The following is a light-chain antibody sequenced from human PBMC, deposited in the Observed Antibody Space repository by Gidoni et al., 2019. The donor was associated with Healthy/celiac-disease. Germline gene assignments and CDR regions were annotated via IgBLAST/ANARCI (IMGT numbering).Light chain of an antibody. J-gene: IGLJ2*01. CDR3: SSYAGSNNVV. CDR1: SSYVGGYNY. CDR2: EVS. V-gene: IGLV2-8*01. Sequence: QSALTQPPSASGSPGPSVTISCTGTSSYVGGYNYVSWYQQHPGKAPKLMIYEVSKRPSGVPDRFSGSKSGNTASLTVSGLQAEDEADYYCSSYAGSNNVVFGGGTKLTVL.